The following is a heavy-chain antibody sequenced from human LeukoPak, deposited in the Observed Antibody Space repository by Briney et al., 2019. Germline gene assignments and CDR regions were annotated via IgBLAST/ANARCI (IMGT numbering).Heavy chain of an antibody. CDR3: ATRYDFWSGYYHFDY. J-gene: IGHJ4*02. V-gene: IGHV4-30-4*01. D-gene: IGHD3/OR15-3a*01. CDR2: IYYSGST. Sequence: SETLSLTCTVSGGSISSGDYYWSWIRQPPGKGLEWIGYIYYSGSTNYNPSLKSRVTTSVDKSKNQFSLKLSSVTAADTAVYYCATRYDFWSGYYHFDYWGQGALVTVSS. CDR1: GGSISSGDYY.